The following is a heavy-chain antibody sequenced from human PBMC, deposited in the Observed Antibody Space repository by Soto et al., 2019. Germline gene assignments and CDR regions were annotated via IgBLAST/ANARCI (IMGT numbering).Heavy chain of an antibody. D-gene: IGHD3-10*01. Sequence: SETLSLTCTVSNASISSRKWWTWVRQTPGKGLEWIGEIYHSGSINHNPALKSQDNISVDKSKNQFTMKMTTVTAADTGVYYCASKFGELLADAFDIWGQGTVVT. V-gene: IGHV4-4*02. CDR1: NASISSRKW. J-gene: IGHJ3*02. CDR3: ASKFGELLADAFDI. CDR2: IYHSGSI.